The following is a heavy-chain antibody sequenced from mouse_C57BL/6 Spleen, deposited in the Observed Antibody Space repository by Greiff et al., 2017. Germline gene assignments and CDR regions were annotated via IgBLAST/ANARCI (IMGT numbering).Heavy chain of an antibody. D-gene: IGHD1-1*01. CDR3: AREGSSYAWFAY. V-gene: IGHV5-4*01. CDR1: GFTFSSYA. Sequence: EVKLQESGGGLVKPGGSLKLSCAASGFTFSSYAMSWVRQTPEKRLEWVATISDGGSYTYYPDNVKGRFTISRDNAKNNLYLQMSHLKPEDTAMYYCAREGSSYAWFAYWGQGTLVTVSA. J-gene: IGHJ3*01. CDR2: ISDGGSYT.